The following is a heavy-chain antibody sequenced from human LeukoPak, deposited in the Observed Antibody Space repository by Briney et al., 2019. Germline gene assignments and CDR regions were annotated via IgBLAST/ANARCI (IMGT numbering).Heavy chain of an antibody. CDR2: IYPGDSDT. Sequence: KGGESLKISCKGSGYSFTSYWIAWVRQMPGKGLEWMGIIYPGDSDTRYSPSFQGQVTISADNSISTAYVQWSSLKASDTAMYYCARYWDSGTYCDYWGQGTQVTVSS. D-gene: IGHD1-26*01. CDR1: GYSFTSYW. V-gene: IGHV5-51*01. J-gene: IGHJ4*02. CDR3: ARYWDSGTYCDY.